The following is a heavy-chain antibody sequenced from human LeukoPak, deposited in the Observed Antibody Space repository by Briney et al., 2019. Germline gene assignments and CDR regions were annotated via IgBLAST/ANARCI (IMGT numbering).Heavy chain of an antibody. CDR1: GYTFTSYG. D-gene: IGHD3-22*01. CDR2: ISAYNGNT. Sequence: ASVKVSCKASGYTFTSYGISWVRQAPGQGLEWMGWISAYNGNTNYAQKLQGRVTMTTDTSTSTAYMELRSLRSDDTAVYYCARLTYYYDSSGYYDREFDYWGQGTLVTVSS. J-gene: IGHJ4*02. V-gene: IGHV1-18*01. CDR3: ARLTYYYDSSGYYDREFDY.